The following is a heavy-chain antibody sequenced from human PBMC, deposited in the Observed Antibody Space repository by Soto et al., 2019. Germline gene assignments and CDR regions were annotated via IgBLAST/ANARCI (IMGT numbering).Heavy chain of an antibody. D-gene: IGHD3-22*01. CDR3: AKDLEIVVVTRDAFDI. CDR2: ISGSGGST. V-gene: IGHV3-23*01. Sequence: EVQLLESGGGLVQPGGSLRLSCAASGFTFSSYAMSWVRQAPGKGLEWVSAISGSGGSTYYADSVKGRFTISRDNSKNTLYLQMNSLRAEDTAVYYCAKDLEIVVVTRDAFDIWGQGTMVTVSS. J-gene: IGHJ3*02. CDR1: GFTFSSYA.